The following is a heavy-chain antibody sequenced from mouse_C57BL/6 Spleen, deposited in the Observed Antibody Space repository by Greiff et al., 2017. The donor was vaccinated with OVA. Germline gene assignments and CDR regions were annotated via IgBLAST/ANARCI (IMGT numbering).Heavy chain of an antibody. CDR3: ARTGYYGSSNHFDY. Sequence: EVKLVESGGGLVKPGGSLKLSCAASGFTFSDYGMHWVRQAPEKGLEWVAYISSGSSTIYYADTVKGRFTISRDNAKNTLFLQMTSLRSEDTAMYYCARTGYYGSSNHFDYWGQGTTLTVSS. D-gene: IGHD1-1*01. CDR1: GFTFSDYG. J-gene: IGHJ2*01. CDR2: ISSGSSTI. V-gene: IGHV5-17*01.